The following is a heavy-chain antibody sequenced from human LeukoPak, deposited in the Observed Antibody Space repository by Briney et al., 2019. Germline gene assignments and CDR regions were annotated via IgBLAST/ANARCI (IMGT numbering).Heavy chain of an antibody. CDR2: IIPIFGTA. CDR3: AIEKQWLAPFDY. D-gene: IGHD6-19*01. J-gene: IGHJ4*02. Sequence: SVKVSCKASGGTFSSYAISWVRQAPGQGLEWMGGIIPIFGTANYAQKFQGRVTITADESTSTAYMELSSLRSEDTAVYYCAIEKQWLAPFDYWGQGTLVTVSS. CDR1: GGTFSSYA. V-gene: IGHV1-69*13.